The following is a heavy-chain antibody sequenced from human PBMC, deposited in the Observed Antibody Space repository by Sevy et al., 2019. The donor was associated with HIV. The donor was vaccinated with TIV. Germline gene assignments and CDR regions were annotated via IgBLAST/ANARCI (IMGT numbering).Heavy chain of an antibody. V-gene: IGHV3-7*01. J-gene: IGHJ3*01. Sequence: LRLSCVASGSSFGIHWMSWVRQAPGKGLEWVAKINQDGGQKYYVDSVKGRFTIFRDNAKSSLYLQMNSLRVEDTALYYCARDPDPVPGVAFDVWGQGTMVTVSS. CDR2: INQDGGQK. CDR3: ARDPDPVPGVAFDV. CDR1: GSSFGIHW.